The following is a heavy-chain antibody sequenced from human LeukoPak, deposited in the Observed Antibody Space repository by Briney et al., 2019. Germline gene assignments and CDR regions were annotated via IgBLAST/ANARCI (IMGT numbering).Heavy chain of an antibody. D-gene: IGHD5-18*01. CDR3: ALLMKDTAMVQRDARRLGRNIGVMGYFDY. CDR2: INPNSGGT. CDR1: GYTFTGYY. J-gene: IGHJ4*02. Sequence: ASVKVSCKASGYTFTGYYMHWVRQAPGQGLEWMGWINPNSGGTNYAQKFQGRVTMTRDTSISTAYMELSRLRSDDTAVYYCALLMKDTAMVQRDARRLGRNIGVMGYFDYWGQGTLVTVSS. V-gene: IGHV1-2*02.